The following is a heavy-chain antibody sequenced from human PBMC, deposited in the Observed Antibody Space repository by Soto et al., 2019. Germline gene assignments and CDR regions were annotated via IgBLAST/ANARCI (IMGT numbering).Heavy chain of an antibody. J-gene: IGHJ4*01. CDR2: IKSKIDGGKT. Sequence: EVQLVESGGGLVEPGGSLRLSFAASGFTFATAWINWVRQAPGKGRGWVGRIKSKIDGGKTDFAAPVKGRFAISRDDSRNMVYFQMNSLEIEDTAVYYCTTDSHFTMKLVRFDYWGLGTLVTVSS. V-gene: IGHV3-15*07. D-gene: IGHD3-22*01. CDR3: TTDSHFTMKLVRFDY. CDR1: GFTFATAW.